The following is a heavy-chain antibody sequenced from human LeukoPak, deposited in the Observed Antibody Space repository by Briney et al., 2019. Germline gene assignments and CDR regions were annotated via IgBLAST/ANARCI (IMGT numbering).Heavy chain of an antibody. V-gene: IGHV3-21*01. CDR1: GFTFSSYS. CDR3: ARGRVTAVAGSDY. D-gene: IGHD6-19*01. J-gene: IGHJ4*02. Sequence: GGSLRLSCAASGFTFSSYSMNWVRQAPGKGLEWLSSISSSSSYIYYADSVKGRFTISRDNAKNSLYLQMNSLRAEDTAVYYCARGRVTAVAGSDYWGQGTLVTVSS. CDR2: ISSSSSYI.